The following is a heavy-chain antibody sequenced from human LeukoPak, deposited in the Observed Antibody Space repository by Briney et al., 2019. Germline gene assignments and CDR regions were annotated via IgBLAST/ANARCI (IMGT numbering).Heavy chain of an antibody. CDR1: GGSISSGDYY. Sequence: PSETLSLTCTVSGGSISSGDYYWSWIRQPPGKGLEWIGYIYYSGSTYYNPSLKSRVTISVDTSKNQFSLELSSVTAADTAVYYCAREDILWFAFDIWGQGTMVTVSS. V-gene: IGHV4-30-4*01. J-gene: IGHJ3*02. CDR2: IYYSGST. D-gene: IGHD3-10*01. CDR3: AREDILWFAFDI.